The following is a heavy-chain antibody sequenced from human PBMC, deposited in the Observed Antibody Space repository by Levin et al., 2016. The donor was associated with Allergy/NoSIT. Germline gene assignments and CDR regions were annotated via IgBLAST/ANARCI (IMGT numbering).Heavy chain of an antibody. Sequence: WIRSPRKGLEWIGYIYYSGSTNYNPSLKSRVTISVDTSKNQFSLKLSSVTAADTAVYYCAMYNVLRYFDWLLGEGWFDPWGQGTLVTVSS. D-gene: IGHD3-9*01. CDR3: AMYNVLRYFDWLLGEGWFDP. V-gene: IGHV4-59*01. J-gene: IGHJ5*02. CDR2: IYYSGST.